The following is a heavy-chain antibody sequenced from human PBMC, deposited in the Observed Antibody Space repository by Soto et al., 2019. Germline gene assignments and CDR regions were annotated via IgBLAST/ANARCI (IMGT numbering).Heavy chain of an antibody. CDR3: ARMASFGTLNWFDP. Sequence: ASVKVSCKASGYTFINYDISWVRQSTGQGLEWMGWMNPGSGKTGYANKFQGRVTMTRDASTSTAHLELSSLTSEDTAVYYCARMASFGTLNWFDPWGQGTLVTVSS. J-gene: IGHJ5*02. CDR2: MNPGSGKT. V-gene: IGHV1-8*02. CDR1: GYTFINYD. D-gene: IGHD3-16*01.